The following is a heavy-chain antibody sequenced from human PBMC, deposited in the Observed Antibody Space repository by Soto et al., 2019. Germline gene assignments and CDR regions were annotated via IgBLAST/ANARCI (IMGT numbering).Heavy chain of an antibody. Sequence: GGSLRLSCAASGFTFRSYAMDWVRQAPGKGLEWVAVISYDGTNKYYADSVKGRFTISRDNSKNTLSLQMNSLRAGDTAVYYCARGDSNSWSDYWGQGTLVTVSS. J-gene: IGHJ4*02. D-gene: IGHD6-13*01. V-gene: IGHV3-30*01. CDR3: ARGDSNSWSDY. CDR2: ISYDGTNK. CDR1: GFTFRSYA.